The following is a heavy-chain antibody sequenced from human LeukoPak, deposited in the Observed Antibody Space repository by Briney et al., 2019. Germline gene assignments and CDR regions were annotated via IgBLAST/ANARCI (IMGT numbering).Heavy chain of an antibody. V-gene: IGHV3-30*18. J-gene: IGHJ4*02. Sequence: PGGSLRLSCAASGFTFSSYGMHWVRQAPGKGLEWVAVISYDGSNKYYADSVKGRFTISRDNAKNSLYLQMNSLRAEDTAVYYCAKGYCSGGSCWGQGTLVTVSS. D-gene: IGHD2-15*01. CDR2: ISYDGSNK. CDR1: GFTFSSYG. CDR3: AKGYCSGGSC.